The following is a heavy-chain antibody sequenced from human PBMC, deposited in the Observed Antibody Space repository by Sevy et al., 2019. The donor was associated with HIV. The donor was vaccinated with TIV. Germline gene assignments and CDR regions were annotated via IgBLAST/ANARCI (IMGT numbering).Heavy chain of an antibody. V-gene: IGHV1-8*01. CDR2: MNPDSGNT. CDR3: ARGIVGDY. Sequence: ASVKVSCKASGYTFTTYDINWVRQATGQGLEWMGWMNPDSGNTGYAQKFQGRDTMTWNTSISTAYMEMSSLRSDDTAVYYCARGIVGDYWGQGTLVTVSS. J-gene: IGHJ4*02. D-gene: IGHD1-26*01. CDR1: GYTFTTYD.